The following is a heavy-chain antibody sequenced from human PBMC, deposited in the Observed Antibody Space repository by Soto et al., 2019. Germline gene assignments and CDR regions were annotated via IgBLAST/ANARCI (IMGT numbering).Heavy chain of an antibody. CDR1: GTSISSYY. J-gene: IGHJ4*02. V-gene: IGHV4-59*12. Sequence: LETLSLTCTVSGTSISSYYWSWIRQPPGKGLEWIANIHYSGTTNYNPSLASRVTLSVDTSKNQFSLKLSSVTAADTAVYYCARDQANYYDSSGPRPYFDYWGQGTLVTVSS. CDR3: ARDQANYYDSSGPRPYFDY. D-gene: IGHD3-22*01. CDR2: IHYSGTT.